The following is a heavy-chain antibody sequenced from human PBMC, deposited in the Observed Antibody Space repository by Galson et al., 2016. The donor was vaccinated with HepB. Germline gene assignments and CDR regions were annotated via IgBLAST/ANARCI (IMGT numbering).Heavy chain of an antibody. J-gene: IGHJ4*02. Sequence: SLRLSCAVSGFTFRDYAMHWVRQAPGKGLEWVAVVSSDGRNRYSADSMRGRFTVSRDNSNNTLYLQIHSLRSEDAGVYYCARVYTSSLLDYWGPGTLVTVA. D-gene: IGHD6-13*01. CDR2: VSSDGRNR. V-gene: IGHV3-30*04. CDR1: GFTFRDYA. CDR3: ARVYTSSLLDY.